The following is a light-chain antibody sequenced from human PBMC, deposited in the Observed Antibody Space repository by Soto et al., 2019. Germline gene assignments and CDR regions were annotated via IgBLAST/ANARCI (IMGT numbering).Light chain of an antibody. CDR3: CSYAGSYIFV. Sequence: QSVLIQPRSVSGSPGQSVTISCTGTSSDVGTYNYVSWYRQHPGKAPKLMISDVSKRPSGVPDRCSGSKSDNTASLTISGLQAEDEGDYYCCSYAGSYIFVFGTGTKVTVL. CDR1: SSDVGTYNY. V-gene: IGLV2-11*01. J-gene: IGLJ1*01. CDR2: DVS.